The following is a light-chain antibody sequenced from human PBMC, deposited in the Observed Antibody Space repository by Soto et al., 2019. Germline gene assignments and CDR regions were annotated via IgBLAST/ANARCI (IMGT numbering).Light chain of an antibody. CDR3: QQHNNWPRA. J-gene: IGKJ1*01. CDR2: GAS. Sequence: EIVMTQSPATLSVFPGERATLSCRASQSVSSNLAWYQKKPGQAPRLLIYGASTRATGVPARFSGSGSGTEFTLTISSLQSEDVAVYYCQQHNNWPRAFGQGTKVEIK. V-gene: IGKV3-15*01. CDR1: QSVSSN.